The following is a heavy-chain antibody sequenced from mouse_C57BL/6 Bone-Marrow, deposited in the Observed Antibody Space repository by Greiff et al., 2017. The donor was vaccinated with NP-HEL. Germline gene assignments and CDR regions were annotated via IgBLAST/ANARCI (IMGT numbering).Heavy chain of an antibody. D-gene: IGHD2-4*01. CDR1: GYTFTSYW. Sequence: QVQLQQPGAELVKPGASVKLSCKASGYTFTSYWMHWVKQRPGQGLEWIGMIHPNSGSTNYNEKFKSKATLTVDKSSSTAYLQRSRLTSEDSAVYYGARRVGDYRYYCDYWGQGTTLTVSS. J-gene: IGHJ2*01. CDR2: IHPNSGST. V-gene: IGHV1-64*01. CDR3: ARRVGDYRYYCDY.